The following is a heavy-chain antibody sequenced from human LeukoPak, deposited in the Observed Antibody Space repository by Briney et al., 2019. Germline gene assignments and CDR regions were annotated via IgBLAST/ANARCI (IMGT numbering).Heavy chain of an antibody. Sequence: GGSLRLSCAASGFTFSNYWVHWVRQAPGKGLVWVSRINRDGSTTKYADSVKDRFTVSRDNAKNTLNLQMNSLRAEDTAVYYCARDKKSGESSEIDYWGQGTLVTVSS. D-gene: IGHD3-10*01. J-gene: IGHJ4*02. CDR3: ARDKKSGESSEIDY. V-gene: IGHV3-74*03. CDR2: INRDGSTT. CDR1: GFTFSNYW.